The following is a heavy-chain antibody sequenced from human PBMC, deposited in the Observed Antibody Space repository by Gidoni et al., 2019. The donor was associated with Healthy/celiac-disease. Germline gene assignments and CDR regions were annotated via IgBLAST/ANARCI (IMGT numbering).Heavy chain of an antibody. D-gene: IGHD3-16*02. J-gene: IGHJ4*02. Sequence: EVQLVESGGGLVQPGGSLRLSCAASGFTFSSYAMHWVRQAPGKGLEYVSAISSNGGSTYYANSVKGRFTISRDNSKNTLYLQMGSLRAEDMAVYYCARALTFGGVIVELGYWGQGTLVTVSS. CDR1: GFTFSSYA. CDR3: ARALTFGGVIVELGY. CDR2: ISSNGGST. V-gene: IGHV3-64*01.